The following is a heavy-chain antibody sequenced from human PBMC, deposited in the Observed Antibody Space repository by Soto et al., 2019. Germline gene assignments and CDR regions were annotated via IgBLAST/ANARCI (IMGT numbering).Heavy chain of an antibody. CDR2: IYPGDSDT. CDR1: GYSFTSYW. J-gene: IGHJ3*02. Sequence: GESLKISCKGSGYSFTSYWIGWVRQMPGKGLEWMGIIYPGDSDTRYSPSFQGQVTISADKSISTAYLQWGSLKASDTAMYYCARPPSRPHYYGSGSYHGPGTLWAFDIWGQGTMVTVSS. V-gene: IGHV5-51*01. CDR3: ARPPSRPHYYGSGSYHGPGTLWAFDI. D-gene: IGHD3-10*01.